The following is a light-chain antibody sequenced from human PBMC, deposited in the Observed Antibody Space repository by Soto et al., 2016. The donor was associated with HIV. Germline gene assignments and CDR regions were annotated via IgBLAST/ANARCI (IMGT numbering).Light chain of an antibody. V-gene: IGLV3-19*01. Sequence: SSELTQDPAVSVALGRTVKITCQGDSLRSYYATWYQQKPGQAPVFVIYGQSNRPSGIPDRFSGSSSGNTASLTITGAQAEDEADYYCMSRDNNTNPVIFGGGTKLTVL. CDR2: GQS. CDR3: MSRDNNTNPVI. CDR1: SLRSYY. J-gene: IGLJ2*01.